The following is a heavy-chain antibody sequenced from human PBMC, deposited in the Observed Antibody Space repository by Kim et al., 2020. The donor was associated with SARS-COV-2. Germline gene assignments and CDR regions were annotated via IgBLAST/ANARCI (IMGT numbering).Heavy chain of an antibody. CDR1: GYTFTSYG. D-gene: IGHD6-19*01. J-gene: IGHJ3*02. CDR3: ARNVAIAVAGTRHDAFDI. CDR2: TSAYNGNT. Sequence: ASVKVSCKASGYTFTSYGISWVRQAPGQGLEWMGWTSAYNGNTNYAQKLQGRVTMTTDTSTSTAYMELRSLRSDDTAVYYCARNVAIAVAGTRHDAFDIWGQGTMVTVSS. V-gene: IGHV1-18*01.